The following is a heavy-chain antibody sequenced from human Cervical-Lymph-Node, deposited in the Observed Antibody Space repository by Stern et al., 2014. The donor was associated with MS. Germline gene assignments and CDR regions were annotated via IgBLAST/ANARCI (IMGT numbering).Heavy chain of an antibody. V-gene: IGHV4-59*01. CDR3: ASSDSGSLIDN. CDR2: MYYSRNT. CDR1: GGSISSYF. Sequence: QVQLQESGPGLVKPSETLTLTCAVSGGSISSYFWSWIRQPPGKGLECIGYMYYSRNTHYNPSLKSLVTMSVDTSKNQFSLKLSSVTAADTAVYYCASSDSGSLIDNWGQGTLVTVSS. J-gene: IGHJ4*02. D-gene: IGHD3-22*01.